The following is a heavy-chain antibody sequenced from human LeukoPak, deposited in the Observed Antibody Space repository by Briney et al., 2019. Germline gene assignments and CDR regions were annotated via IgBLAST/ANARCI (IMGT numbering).Heavy chain of an antibody. J-gene: IGHJ4*02. CDR1: GYTFTNNA. Sequence: ASVKVSCKPSGYTFTNNAINWVRQAPGQGLEWMGWINTNTGNPTYAQGFFTGRYVFSLDTSASTAYLQINGLKADDTAVYYCGRDPRLGIRGYTYGYIDHWGQGTLVTVSS. CDR2: INTNTGNP. CDR3: GRDPRLGIRGYTYGYIDH. V-gene: IGHV7-4-1*02. D-gene: IGHD5-18*01.